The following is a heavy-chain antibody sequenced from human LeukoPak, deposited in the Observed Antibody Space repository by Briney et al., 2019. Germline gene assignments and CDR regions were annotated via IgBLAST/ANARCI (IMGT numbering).Heavy chain of an antibody. CDR2: IYSGGST. CDR3: ARANIAAAGQGRGFDY. Sequence: GGSLRLSYAASGFTVSSNYMSWVRQAPGKGLEWVSVIYSGGSTYYADSVKGRFTISRHNSKNTLYLQMNSLRAEDTAVYYCARANIAAAGQGRGFDYWGQGTLVTVSS. J-gene: IGHJ4*02. CDR1: GFTVSSNY. V-gene: IGHV3-53*04. D-gene: IGHD6-13*01.